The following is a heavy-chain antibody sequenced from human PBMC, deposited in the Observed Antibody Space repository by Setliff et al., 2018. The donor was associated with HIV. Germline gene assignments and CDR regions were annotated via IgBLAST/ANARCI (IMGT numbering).Heavy chain of an antibody. Sequence: PGGSLRLSCAASGFTFSNYVINWVRQAPGNGLEWVAVIASHGNWHDYSASVKGRFTISRDTSRNTLYLQMNSLRVEDSALYYCARENNFDYWGQGTLVTVSS. J-gene: IGHJ4*02. CDR1: GFTFSNYV. CDR3: ARENNFDY. V-gene: IGHV3-30*03. CDR2: IASHGNWH.